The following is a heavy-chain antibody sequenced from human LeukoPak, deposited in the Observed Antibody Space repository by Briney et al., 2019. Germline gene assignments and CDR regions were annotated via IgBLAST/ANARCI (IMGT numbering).Heavy chain of an antibody. J-gene: IGHJ4*02. CDR1: GYTFTGYY. CDR2: INPNSGGT. Sequence: ASVKVSCKASGYTFTGYYMHWVRQAPGQGLEWMGWINPNSGGTNYAQKFQGRVTMTRDTSISTAYMELSRLRSDDTAVYYCARAPPPYYYDSSGYFDYWGQGTLVTVSS. V-gene: IGHV1-2*02. CDR3: ARAPPPYYYDSSGYFDY. D-gene: IGHD3-22*01.